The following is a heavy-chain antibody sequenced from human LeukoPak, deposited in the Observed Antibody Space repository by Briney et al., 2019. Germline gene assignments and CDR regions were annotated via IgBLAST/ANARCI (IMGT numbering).Heavy chain of an antibody. CDR2: ISGSGDST. Sequence: PSETLSLTCAVSSYSISSGSYWGWIRQAPGKGLEWVSAISGSGDSTHYADSVKGRFTISRDNSKNTLYLQMNSLRAEDTAVYYCAKDSQAYSSSWYLFDYWGQGTLVTVSS. CDR1: SYSISSGS. V-gene: IGHV3-23*01. CDR3: AKDSQAYSSSWYLFDY. D-gene: IGHD6-13*01. J-gene: IGHJ4*02.